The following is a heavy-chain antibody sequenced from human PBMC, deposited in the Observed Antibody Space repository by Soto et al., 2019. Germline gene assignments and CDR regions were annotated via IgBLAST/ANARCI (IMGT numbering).Heavy chain of an antibody. D-gene: IGHD2-8*01. J-gene: IGHJ6*02. V-gene: IGHV3-23*01. CDR3: ATGFVLMVPYYYHGMDV. CDR1: GFTFSSYA. CDR2: ISGSGGST. Sequence: HPGGSLRLSCAASGFTFSSYAMSWVRQAPGKGLEWVSAISGSGGSTYYADSVKGRFTISRDNSKNTLYLQMNSLRAEDTAVYYCATGFVLMVPYYYHGMDVWGQGTTVTVSS.